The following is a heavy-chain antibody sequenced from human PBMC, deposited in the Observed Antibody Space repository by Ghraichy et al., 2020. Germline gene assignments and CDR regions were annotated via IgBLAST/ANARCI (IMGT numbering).Heavy chain of an antibody. J-gene: IGHJ2*01. Sequence: GGSLRLSCEGSGFSFSDYSMIWVRLTPRKALEWVSSITGSSITIFYTDSVKGRFTISRDNAKNSLYLQMNSLRAEDTAVYYCARLPLPRRAAVGDWYFDPWGRGTLVTVSS. CDR3: ARLPLPRRAAVGDWYFDP. CDR1: GFSFSDYS. D-gene: IGHD6-25*01. V-gene: IGHV3-48*01. CDR2: ITGSSITI.